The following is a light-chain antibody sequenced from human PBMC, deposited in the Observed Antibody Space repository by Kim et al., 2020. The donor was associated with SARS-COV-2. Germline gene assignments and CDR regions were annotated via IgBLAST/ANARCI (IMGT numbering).Light chain of an antibody. V-gene: IGLV2-14*01. CDR2: DVN. Sequence: QSALTQPASVSGSPGQSITISCTGTSSDIGAYNFVSWCQQHPGKAPKLMIFDVNRRPSGVSSRFSGSKSANTASLTISGLQAEDEADYYCSSYTSSNAWVFGGGTKL. CDR1: SSDIGAYNF. J-gene: IGLJ3*02. CDR3: SSYTSSNAWV.